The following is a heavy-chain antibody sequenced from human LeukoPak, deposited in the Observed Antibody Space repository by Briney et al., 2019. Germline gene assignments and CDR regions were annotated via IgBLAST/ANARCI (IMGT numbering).Heavy chain of an antibody. CDR1: GYIFADYY. V-gene: IGHV1-2*02. CDR3: AKDRSWVEMATINSFDY. J-gene: IGHJ4*02. Sequence: ASVKVSCKASGYIFADYYMHWVRQAPGQGLEWMGWISPNNGGTNYAQKFQGRVTMTRDTSISTAYMELSRLRSDDTAMYYCAKDRSWVEMATINSFDYWGQGTLVTVSS. D-gene: IGHD5-24*01. CDR2: ISPNNGGT.